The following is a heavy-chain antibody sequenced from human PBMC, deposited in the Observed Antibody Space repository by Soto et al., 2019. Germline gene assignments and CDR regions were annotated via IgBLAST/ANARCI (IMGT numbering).Heavy chain of an antibody. CDR3: VKDFGYYYDYAFDV. J-gene: IGHJ3*01. V-gene: IGHV3-9*01. D-gene: IGHD3-22*01. Sequence: EVQLEESGGGLVQAGRSLRLSCAASRFTFDDYALHWVRQAPGKGLEWVSGISWNSAIISYADSVKGRFSITRDNAKKYVYLQMDSLRPKDTALYYCVKDFGYYYDYAFDVWGQGTMVTVSP. CDR2: ISWNSAII. CDR1: RFTFDDYA.